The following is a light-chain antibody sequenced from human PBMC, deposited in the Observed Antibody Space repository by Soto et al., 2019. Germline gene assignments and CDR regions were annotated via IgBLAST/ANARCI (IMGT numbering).Light chain of an antibody. CDR1: QSVSSY. CDR2: DAS. Sequence: EIVLTQSPATLSLSPGERATLSCRASQSVSSYLAWYQQKPGQAPRLLIYDASNRATAIPARFSGSGSGTDVTLTISSLEPEDFAVYSCQQRSNWPPIFTCGPGTKVDIK. CDR3: QQRSNWPPIFT. V-gene: IGKV3-11*01. J-gene: IGKJ3*01.